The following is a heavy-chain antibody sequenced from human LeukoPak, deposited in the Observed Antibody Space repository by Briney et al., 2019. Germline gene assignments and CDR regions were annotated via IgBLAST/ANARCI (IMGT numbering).Heavy chain of an antibody. D-gene: IGHD4-23*01. Sequence: SETLSLTCAVYGGSFSDYYWNWIRQPPGKGLEWIGEINHSGSTNNNPSLKSRVTISVDTSKNQFSLKLSSVTAADTAVYYCARGRYMRDGGNSRRGNWFDPWGQGTLVTVSS. CDR3: ARGRYMRDGGNSRRGNWFDP. CDR2: INHSGST. V-gene: IGHV4-34*01. CDR1: GGSFSDYY. J-gene: IGHJ5*02.